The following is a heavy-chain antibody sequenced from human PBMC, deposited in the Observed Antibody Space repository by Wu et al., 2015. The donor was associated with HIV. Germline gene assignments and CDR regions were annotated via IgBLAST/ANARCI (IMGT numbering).Heavy chain of an antibody. CDR2: MDPNTGNT. D-gene: IGHD4-17*01. CDR3: ARVYFGEPDYYHYYMDV. Sequence: QVHLVQFGGEVKKPGSSVKVTCKASGYTFTNYQINWVRQATGQGLEWMGRMDPNTGNTQYAQNFQGRVIISRNTSISTAYMELSSLRSEDTAIYFCARVYFGEPDYYHYYMDVWGKGTTVTVSS. V-gene: IGHV1-8*03. CDR1: GYTFTNYQ. J-gene: IGHJ6*03.